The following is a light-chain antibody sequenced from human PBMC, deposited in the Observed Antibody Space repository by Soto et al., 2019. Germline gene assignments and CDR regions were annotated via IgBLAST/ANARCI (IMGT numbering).Light chain of an antibody. V-gene: IGKV3-11*01. CDR3: QQRSNWPT. CDR1: QSVSSY. CDR2: DAS. Sequence: ESVLTQSPATLSLSPRERATLSCRASQSVSSYLAWYQQKPGQAPRLLIYDASSSTTGIPTRFSGGGSGTDFTPTISSLDAEDFAVYYCQQRSNWPTFGQGTKLEIK. J-gene: IGKJ2*01.